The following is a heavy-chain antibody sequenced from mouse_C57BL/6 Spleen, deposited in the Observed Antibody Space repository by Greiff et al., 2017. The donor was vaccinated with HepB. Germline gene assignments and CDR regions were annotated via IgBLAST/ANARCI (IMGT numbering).Heavy chain of an antibody. V-gene: IGHV1-69*01. D-gene: IGHD1-1*01. CDR2: IDPSDSYT. Sequence: VKLVESGAELVMPGASVKLSCKASGYTFTSYWMHWVKQRPGQGLEWIGEIDPSDSYTNYNQKFKGKSTLTVDKSSSTAYMQLSSLTSEDSAVYYCARSYYGSSYPFAYWGQGTLVTVSA. J-gene: IGHJ3*01. CDR1: GYTFTSYW. CDR3: ARSYYGSSYPFAY.